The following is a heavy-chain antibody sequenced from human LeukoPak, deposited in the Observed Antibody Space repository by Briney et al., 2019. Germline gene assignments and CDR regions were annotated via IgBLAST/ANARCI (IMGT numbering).Heavy chain of an antibody. CDR3: AGQGGSFFSFSTFFDY. CDR1: GFTFSSYW. J-gene: IGHJ4*02. V-gene: IGHV3-7*01. D-gene: IGHD1-26*01. CDR2: IKQDGSEK. Sequence: GGSLRLSCAASGFTFSSYWMSWVRQAPGKGLEWVANIKQDGSEKYYVDSVKGRFTIARDNAKNSLYLQMNGLRAEDTAVYYCAGQGGSFFSFSTFFDYWGQGTLVTVSS.